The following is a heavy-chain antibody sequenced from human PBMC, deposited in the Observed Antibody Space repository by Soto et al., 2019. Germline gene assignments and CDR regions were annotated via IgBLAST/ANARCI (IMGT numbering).Heavy chain of an antibody. CDR2: VSSGSSNI. J-gene: IGHJ4*02. CDR1: GFTFRTYN. V-gene: IGHV3-21*01. CDR3: ARQYPSSSRHFDH. D-gene: IGHD6-6*01. Sequence: EVELVESGGGLAKPGESLKLSCAASGFTFRTYNMIWVRQAPGKGLEWLASVSSGSSNIYYAASVKGRFTISRDNAQNSLFLQINSLSAEDTAVYYCARQYPSSSRHFDHWGQGTLVTVSS.